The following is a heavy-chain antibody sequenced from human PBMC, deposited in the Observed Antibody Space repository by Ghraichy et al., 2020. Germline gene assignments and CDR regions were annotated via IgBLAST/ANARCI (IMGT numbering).Heavy chain of an antibody. CDR2: INSDGSST. D-gene: IGHD6-19*01. CDR1: GFTFSSYW. V-gene: IGHV3-74*01. CDR3: AREGGWSYDY. J-gene: IGHJ4*02. Sequence: GESLNISCAASGFTFSSYWMHWVRQAPGKGLVWVSRINSDGSSTSYADSVKGRFTISRDNAKNTLYLQMNSLRAEDTAVYYCAREGGWSYDYWGQGTLVTVSS.